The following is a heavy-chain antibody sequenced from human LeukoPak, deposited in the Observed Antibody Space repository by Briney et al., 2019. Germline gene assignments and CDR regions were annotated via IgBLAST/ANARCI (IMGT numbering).Heavy chain of an antibody. CDR2: IYYSGST. CDR3: ARSKGPLDY. Sequence: SETLSLTCTVSGASISYYYWGWIRQPPGKGLEWIGSIYYSGSTYYNPSLKSRVTISVDTSKNQFSLKLSSVTAADTAVYYCARSKGPLDYWGQGTLVTVSS. CDR1: GASISYYY. J-gene: IGHJ4*02. V-gene: IGHV4-39*01.